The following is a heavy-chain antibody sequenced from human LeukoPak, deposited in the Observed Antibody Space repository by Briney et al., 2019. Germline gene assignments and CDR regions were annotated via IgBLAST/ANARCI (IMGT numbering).Heavy chain of an antibody. CDR1: GFTFRDYY. CDR3: ARDLSNGGFDY. J-gene: IGHJ4*02. Sequence: GGSLGLSCAASGFTFRDYYMNWIRQAPGKGLEWVSYISGSGSHISYADSVKGRFTISRDNAKNSLFLQMNSLRAEDTALYYCARDLSNGGFDYWGQGTLVTFSS. V-gene: IGHV3-11*01. D-gene: IGHD2-8*01. CDR2: ISGSGSHI.